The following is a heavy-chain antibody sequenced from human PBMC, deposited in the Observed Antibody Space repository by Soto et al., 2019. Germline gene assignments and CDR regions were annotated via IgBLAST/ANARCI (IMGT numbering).Heavy chain of an antibody. CDR2: IYYSGST. CDR3: ARVGAVTMVRGVIGWFDP. V-gene: IGHV4-31*03. J-gene: IGHJ5*02. D-gene: IGHD3-10*01. CDR1: GGSISSGGYY. Sequence: KTSETLSLTCTVSGGSISSGGYYWSWIRQHPGKGLEWIGYIYYSGSTYYNPSLKSRVTISVDTSKNQFSLKLSSVTAAATAVYYCARVGAVTMVRGVIGWFDPWGQGTLVTVSS.